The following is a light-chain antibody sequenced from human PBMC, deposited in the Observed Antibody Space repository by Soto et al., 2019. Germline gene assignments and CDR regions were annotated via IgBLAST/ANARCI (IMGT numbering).Light chain of an antibody. V-gene: IGKV3-15*01. Sequence: EIVLTQPPATLSLSPGERATLSCRASQSVSSSYLAWYQQKPGQAPRLLISGASTRASGIPARFSGSGSGTEFTLTIGSLQSEDFAVYYCQQYSSSPSFGQGTRLEIK. CDR1: QSVSSSY. J-gene: IGKJ5*01. CDR2: GAS. CDR3: QQYSSSPS.